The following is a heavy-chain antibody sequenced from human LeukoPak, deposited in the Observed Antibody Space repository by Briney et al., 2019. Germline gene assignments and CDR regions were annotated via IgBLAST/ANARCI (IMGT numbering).Heavy chain of an antibody. CDR3: AKEPITDFGFDY. J-gene: IGHJ4*02. CDR1: GFTVSSNY. CDR2: MRYDGSNK. V-gene: IGHV3-30*02. D-gene: IGHD3-3*01. Sequence: GGSLRLSCAASGFTVSSNYMSWVRQAPGKGLEWVAFMRYDGSNKYYADSVKGRFTISRDNSKNTLYLQMNSLRAEDTAVYYCAKEPITDFGFDYWGQGTLVTVSS.